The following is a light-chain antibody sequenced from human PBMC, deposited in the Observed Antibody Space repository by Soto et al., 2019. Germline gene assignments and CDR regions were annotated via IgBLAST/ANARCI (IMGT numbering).Light chain of an antibody. J-gene: IGKJ4*01. CDR2: LGS. V-gene: IGKV2-28*01. Sequence: DIVMTQSPVSLPVTPGEPASISCRSSQSLLNSNGHNCLDWYLQKPGQSPQLLIHLGSVRASGVSDRFSGSGSGTDFTLEISRVEAEDVGVYYCMQALQGPPTFGGGTKVEIK. CDR3: MQALQGPPT. CDR1: QSLLNSNGHNC.